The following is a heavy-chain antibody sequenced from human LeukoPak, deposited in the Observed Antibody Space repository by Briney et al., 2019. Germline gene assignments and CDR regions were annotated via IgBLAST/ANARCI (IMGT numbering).Heavy chain of an antibody. Sequence: SVKVSCKASGGTFSSYAISWVRQAPGRGLEWMGGIIPIFGTANYAQKFQGRVTITADKSTSTAYMELSSPRSEDTAVYYCARRYYDSSGYYFWWFDPWGQGTLVTVSS. CDR2: IIPIFGTA. CDR3: ARRYYDSSGYYFWWFDP. CDR1: GGTFSSYA. V-gene: IGHV1-69*06. D-gene: IGHD3-22*01. J-gene: IGHJ5*02.